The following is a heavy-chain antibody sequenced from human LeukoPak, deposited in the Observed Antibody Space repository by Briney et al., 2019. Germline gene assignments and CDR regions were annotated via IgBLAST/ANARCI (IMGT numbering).Heavy chain of an antibody. CDR3: AIRLLVRAMAFDI. D-gene: IGHD2-15*01. CDR2: ISGSGGST. J-gene: IGHJ3*02. Sequence: GGSLRLSCAASGFTFSNYGIHWVRQAPGKGLEWVSAISGSGGSTYYADSVKGRFTISRDNSKNTLYLQMSSLRAEDTAVYYCAIRLLVRAMAFDIWGQGTMVTVSS. CDR1: GFTFSNYG. V-gene: IGHV3-23*01.